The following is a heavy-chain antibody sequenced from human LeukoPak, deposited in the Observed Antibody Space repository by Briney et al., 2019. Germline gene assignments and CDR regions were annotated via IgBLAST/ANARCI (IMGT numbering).Heavy chain of an antibody. CDR1: GGSFSGYY. CDR2: INHSGST. V-gene: IGHV4-34*01. Sequence: PSETLSLTCAVYGGSFSGYYWSWIRQPPGKGLEWIGEINHSGSTNYNPSLKSRVTISVDTSKNQFSLKLSSVTAADTAVYYCARGTNTYYYDSSGSTFDYWGQGTLVTVSS. J-gene: IGHJ4*02. D-gene: IGHD3-22*01. CDR3: ARGTNTYYYDSSGSTFDY.